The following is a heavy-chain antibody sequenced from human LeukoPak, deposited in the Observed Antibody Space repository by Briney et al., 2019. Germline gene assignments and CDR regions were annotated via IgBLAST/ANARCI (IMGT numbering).Heavy chain of an antibody. Sequence: PGGSLRLSCAASGFTFSSYAMHWVRQAPGKGLEWVAVISYDGSNRYYADSVKGRFTISRDNSKNTLYLQMNSLRAEDTAVYYCARGTNPSVIRFLWVEYYYYMDVWGKGTTVTVSS. CDR2: ISYDGSNR. J-gene: IGHJ6*03. V-gene: IGHV3-30*04. D-gene: IGHD3-3*01. CDR3: ARGTNPSVIRFLWVEYYYYMDV. CDR1: GFTFSSYA.